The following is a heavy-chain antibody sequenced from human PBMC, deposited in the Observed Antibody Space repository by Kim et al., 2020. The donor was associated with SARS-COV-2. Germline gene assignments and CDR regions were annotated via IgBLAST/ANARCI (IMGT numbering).Heavy chain of an antibody. D-gene: IGHD6-13*01. J-gene: IGHJ5*02. Sequence: NHAQKLQGRVTMTTDTSTSTAYMELRSLRSDDTAVYYCARTSSSRTPFDPWGQGTLVTVSS. CDR3: ARTSSSRTPFDP. V-gene: IGHV1-18*01.